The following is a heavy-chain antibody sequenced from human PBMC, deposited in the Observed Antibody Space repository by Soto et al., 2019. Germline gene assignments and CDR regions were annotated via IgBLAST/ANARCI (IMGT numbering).Heavy chain of an antibody. CDR1: GGSISSGGYS. CDR3: ARGPPFLP. D-gene: IGHD3-3*02. Sequence: PSETLSLTCTVSGGSISSGGYSWSWSRQPPGKGLEWIGHIYHSGSIYYNPSLKSRVTISVDRSKNQFSLKLSSLTAADTAVYYCARGPPFLPWGQGTLVTVSS. V-gene: IGHV4-30-2*01. J-gene: IGHJ5*02. CDR2: IYHSGSI.